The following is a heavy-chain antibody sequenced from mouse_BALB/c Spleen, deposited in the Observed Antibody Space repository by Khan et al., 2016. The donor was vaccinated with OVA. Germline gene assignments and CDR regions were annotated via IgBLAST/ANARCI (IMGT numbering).Heavy chain of an antibody. D-gene: IGHD1-1*01. CDR2: IYPYNDDT. CDR1: GYTFTDYV. CDR3: ARSATDYCTVDH. Sequence: VRLQQSGPELVQPGASVKMSCKASGYTFTDYVMHWVMQKPGQGLEWIGYIYPYNDDTESTERFRVKATLTLDKSSTTAYMELNSLTSADSAVYYCARSATDYCTVDHWGQGTSVTVSS. J-gene: IGHJ4*01. V-gene: IGHV1S136*01.